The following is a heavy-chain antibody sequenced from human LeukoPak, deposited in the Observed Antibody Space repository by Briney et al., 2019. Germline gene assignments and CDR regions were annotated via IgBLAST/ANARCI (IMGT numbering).Heavy chain of an antibody. CDR3: ARHLPSTTGRSYFDY. CDR2: IYYSGST. CDR1: GGSISNYY. J-gene: IGHJ4*02. Sequence: SETLSLTCTVSGGSISNYYWSWIRQPRGKGLEWIGYIYYSGSTNYNPSLKSRVTISVDTSKNQFSLKLSSVTAADTAVYYCARHLPSTTGRSYFDYWGQGTLVTVSS. V-gene: IGHV4-59*08. D-gene: IGHD1-1*01.